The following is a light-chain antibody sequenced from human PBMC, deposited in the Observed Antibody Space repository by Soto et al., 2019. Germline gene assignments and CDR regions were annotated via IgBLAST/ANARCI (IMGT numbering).Light chain of an antibody. CDR1: QSVRSN. CDR3: QQYENLPRT. Sequence: EIVMTQSPATLSVSPGERATLSCRASQSVRSNLAWYQQKPGQAPRLLIYGVSTRATGIPASFSGSGSWTEFTLTISSLLSEDFAVYYCQQYENLPRTFGQGTKVEIK. J-gene: IGKJ1*01. CDR2: GVS. V-gene: IGKV3-15*01.